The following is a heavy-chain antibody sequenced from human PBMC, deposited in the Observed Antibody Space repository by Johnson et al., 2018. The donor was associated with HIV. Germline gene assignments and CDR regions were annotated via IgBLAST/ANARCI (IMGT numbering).Heavy chain of an antibody. CDR2: ISSSRSSI. J-gene: IGHJ3*02. CDR3: AREGSVGATIFTMFDAFDI. V-gene: IGHV3-11*04. D-gene: IGHD1-26*01. CDR1: GFMFSDYY. Sequence: QVQLVESGGGLVKPGGSLRLSCAASGFMFSDYYMSWIRQAPGKGLEWVSYISSSRSSIYYADSVKGRFTISRDNAKNSLYLQMNSLRAEDTAVYYCAREGSVGATIFTMFDAFDIWGQGTMVTVSS.